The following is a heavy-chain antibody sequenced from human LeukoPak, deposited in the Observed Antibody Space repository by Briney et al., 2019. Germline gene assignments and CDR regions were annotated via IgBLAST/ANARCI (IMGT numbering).Heavy chain of an antibody. CDR3: AGSPWDGIRGVGLDYLDY. CDR1: GFIVSNNF. V-gene: IGHV3-53*01. D-gene: IGHD1-26*01. CDR2: LYSAGST. Sequence: GGSLRLPCAASGFIVSNNFMSWVRQAPGKGLEWVSVLYSAGSTFYVDSVKGRFTISRDNSKNVLFLQMNSLRVEDTAIYYCAGSPWDGIRGVGLDYLDYWGRGTLVTVSS. J-gene: IGHJ4*02.